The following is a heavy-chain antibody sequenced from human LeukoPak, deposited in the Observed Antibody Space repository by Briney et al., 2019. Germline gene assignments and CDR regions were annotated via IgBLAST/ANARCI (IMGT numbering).Heavy chain of an antibody. CDR3: ARDRALTGTSSSSLDY. J-gene: IGHJ4*02. CDR1: GFSFNAHS. D-gene: IGHD6-6*01. V-gene: IGHV3-21*06. Sequence: GGSLRLSCAASGFSFNAHSMNWVRQAPGKGLEWVSSISSTTTYIYHADSVKGRFTISGDNFKNLLYLQMDGLRVDDTAVYYCARDRALTGTSSSSLDYWGQGTLVTVSS. CDR2: ISSTTTYI.